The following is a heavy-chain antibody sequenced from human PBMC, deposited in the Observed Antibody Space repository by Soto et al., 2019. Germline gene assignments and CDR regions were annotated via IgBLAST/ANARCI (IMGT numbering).Heavy chain of an antibody. Sequence: EVQLVESGGGLVQPGGSLRLSCAASGVTFSTYSMNWVRQAPGKGLELVSSISSSSGYIYYADSVKGRFTISRDDATNSLSLQMNSLRAEDTAVYYCARVRSYSYGQVYGMDVWGQGTTVTVSS. J-gene: IGHJ6*02. CDR2: ISSSSGYI. CDR1: GVTFSTYS. CDR3: ARVRSYSYGQVYGMDV. D-gene: IGHD5-18*01. V-gene: IGHV3-21*01.